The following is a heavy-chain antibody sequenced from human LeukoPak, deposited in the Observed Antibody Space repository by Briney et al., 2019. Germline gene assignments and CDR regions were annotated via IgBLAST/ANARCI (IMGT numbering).Heavy chain of an antibody. V-gene: IGHV1-3*01. CDR1: GYTFTSYD. CDR2: INAGNGNT. CDR3: ARVGYCSGGSCYSGAFDI. D-gene: IGHD2-15*01. Sequence: ASVKVSCKASGYTFTSYDINWVRQATGQRLEWMGWINAGNGNTKYSQKFQGRVTITRDTSASTAYMELSSLRSEDTAVYYCARVGYCSGGSCYSGAFDIWGQGTMVTVSS. J-gene: IGHJ3*02.